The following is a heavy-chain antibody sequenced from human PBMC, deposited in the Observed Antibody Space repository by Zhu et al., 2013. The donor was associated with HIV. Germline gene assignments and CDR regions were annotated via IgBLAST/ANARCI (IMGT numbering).Heavy chain of an antibody. CDR3: ASDNNKWDGRWFDP. D-gene: IGHD1-1*01. Sequence: QVQLVQSGAELKKPGASVKVSCKASGYTFTNYTIHWVRQAPGQRLEWMGWINTGNGNTKHSQKFQGRVTITNDTSAKTAYMELSSLRSEDTAVYYCASDNNKWDGRWFDPWGQGTLVTVSS. CDR2: INTGNGNT. J-gene: IGHJ5*02. V-gene: IGHV1-3*04. CDR1: GYTFTNYT.